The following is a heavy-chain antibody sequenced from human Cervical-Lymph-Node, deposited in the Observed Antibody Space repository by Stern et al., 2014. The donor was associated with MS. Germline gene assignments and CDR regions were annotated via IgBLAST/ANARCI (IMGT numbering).Heavy chain of an antibody. V-gene: IGHV3-30-3*01. CDR1: GFTFSTYA. J-gene: IGHJ4*02. D-gene: IGHD6-6*01. Sequence: VHLVESGGGVVQPGRSLRLSCAASGFTFSTYAMHWVRQAPGKGLEWAAVVSDAGSNKYYADSVKGRFTISIDNSKNTLYLQMNSLRAEDTAVYYCARGTIVAQVLPLDYWGQGTLGTVA. CDR2: VSDAGSNK. CDR3: ARGTIVAQVLPLDY.